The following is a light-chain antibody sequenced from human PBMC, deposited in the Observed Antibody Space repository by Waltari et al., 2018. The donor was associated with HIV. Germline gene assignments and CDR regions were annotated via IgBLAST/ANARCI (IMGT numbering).Light chain of an antibody. J-gene: IGLJ2*01. CDR1: KLGHKY. CDR2: QES. Sequence: SYELTQPPSVSMSPGQPASIPCSGDKLGHKYACWYQQKPGQSPVLVIYQESKRPSGIPERLSGSNSGNIATLTISGTQAMDEADYYCQAWDSSTAIFGGGTKLTVL. CDR3: QAWDSSTAI. V-gene: IGLV3-1*01.